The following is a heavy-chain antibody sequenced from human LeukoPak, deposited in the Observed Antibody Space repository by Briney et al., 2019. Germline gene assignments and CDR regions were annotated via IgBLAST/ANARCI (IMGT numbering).Heavy chain of an antibody. CDR1: GGSISSYY. D-gene: IGHD2-15*01. Sequence: SETLSLTCTVSGGSISSYYWSWIPQTPGKGLEWVGYMFHSGSTNYNPSLKSRVTISVDTSKSQFSLKLSSVTAADTAVYYCARLGSGFDIWGQGTMVTVSS. CDR3: ARLGSGFDI. V-gene: IGHV4-59*08. J-gene: IGHJ3*02. CDR2: MFHSGST.